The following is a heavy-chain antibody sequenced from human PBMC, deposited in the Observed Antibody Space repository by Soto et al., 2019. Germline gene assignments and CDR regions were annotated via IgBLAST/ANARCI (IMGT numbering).Heavy chain of an antibody. CDR1: GGTFSSYA. Sequence: QVQLVQSGAEVKKPGSSVKVSCKASGGTFSSYAISWVRQAPGQGLEWMGGIIPIFGTANYAQRFQGRVTITADESTSTAYMELSSLRSEDTAVYYCASDCSGGSCYSVRHADYYYYGMDVWGQGTTVTVSS. D-gene: IGHD2-15*01. J-gene: IGHJ6*02. CDR2: IIPIFGTA. CDR3: ASDCSGGSCYSVRHADYYYYGMDV. V-gene: IGHV1-69*01.